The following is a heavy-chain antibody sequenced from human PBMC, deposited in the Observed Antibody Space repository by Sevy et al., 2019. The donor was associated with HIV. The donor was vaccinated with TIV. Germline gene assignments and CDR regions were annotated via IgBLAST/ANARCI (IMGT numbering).Heavy chain of an antibody. Sequence: EGSLRLSCAASGFTFSSYAMSWVRQAPGKGLEWVSAISGSGGSTYYADSVKGRFTISRDNSKNTLYLQMNSLRAEDTAVYYCAKDPNYYDSSGSYWGQGTLVTVSS. D-gene: IGHD3-22*01. CDR1: GFTFSSYA. CDR2: ISGSGGST. J-gene: IGHJ4*02. V-gene: IGHV3-23*01. CDR3: AKDPNYYDSSGSY.